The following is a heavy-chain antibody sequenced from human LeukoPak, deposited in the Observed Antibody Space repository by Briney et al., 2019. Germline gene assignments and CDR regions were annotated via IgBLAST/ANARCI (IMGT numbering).Heavy chain of an antibody. D-gene: IGHD3-22*01. Sequence: PGGSLRLSCAASGFTFSSYAMSWVRQAPGKGLEWVSAISGSGGSTYYADSVKGRFTISRDNSKNTLYLQMNSLRVEDTAVYYCARDRLLLGFYDSNEGYLDYWGQGTLVIVSS. CDR2: ISGSGGST. CDR1: GFTFSSYA. CDR3: ARDRLLLGFYDSNEGYLDY. V-gene: IGHV3-23*01. J-gene: IGHJ4*02.